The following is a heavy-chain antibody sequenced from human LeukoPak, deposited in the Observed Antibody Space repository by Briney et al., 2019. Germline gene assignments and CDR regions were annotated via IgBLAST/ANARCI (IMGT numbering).Heavy chain of an antibody. V-gene: IGHV3-53*01. CDR3: AKRTQGAFDI. CDR1: GFTVSSNY. J-gene: IGHJ3*02. Sequence: GGSLRLSCAASGFTVSSNYMSWVRQAPGKGLEWVSVIYSGGSTYYADSVKGRFTISRDNSKNTLYLQMDSLRVEDTAVYYCAKRTQGAFDIWGQGTMVTVSS. CDR2: IYSGGST.